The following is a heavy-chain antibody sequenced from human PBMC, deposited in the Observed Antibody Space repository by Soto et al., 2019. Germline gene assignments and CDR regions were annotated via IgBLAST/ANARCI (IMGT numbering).Heavy chain of an antibody. CDR2: IIPIFGIA. CDR3: AREDRDRETGLVPAAIAGMDV. J-gene: IGHJ6*02. D-gene: IGHD2-2*01. Sequence: QVQLVQSGAEVKKPGSSVKVSCKASGGTFSRYSITWVRQAPGHGLEWIGRIIPIFGIASYAQKFQGRVTINADEATSTEYMELSSLRSDDTAVYYCAREDRDRETGLVPAAIAGMDVWGQGTTVTVSS. V-gene: IGHV1-69*08. CDR1: GGTFSRYS.